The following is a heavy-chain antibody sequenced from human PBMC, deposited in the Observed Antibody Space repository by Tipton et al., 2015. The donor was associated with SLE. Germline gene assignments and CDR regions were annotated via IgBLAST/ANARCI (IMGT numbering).Heavy chain of an antibody. D-gene: IGHD3-10*01. CDR3: AREWGSTSY. CDR2: INYSGGT. CDR1: GGSFSGYY. Sequence: GLVKPSETLSLTCAVYGGSFSGYYWSWIRQPPGKGLEWIGEINYSGGTNYNPSLKSRVTISVDTSRMQFSLKMISVSAADTAVYYCAREWGSTSYWGQGTLVTVSS. V-gene: IGHV4-34*01. J-gene: IGHJ4*02.